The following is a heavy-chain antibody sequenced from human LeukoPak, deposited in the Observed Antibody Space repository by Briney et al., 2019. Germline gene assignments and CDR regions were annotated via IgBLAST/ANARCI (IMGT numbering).Heavy chain of an antibody. CDR2: IYHSGST. CDR3: ARNGYSSSWYPFPFDY. D-gene: IGHD6-13*01. V-gene: IGHV4-39*07. J-gene: IGHJ4*02. CDR1: GGSISSSSYY. Sequence: SETLSLTCTVSGGSISSSSYYWGWIRQPPGKGLEWIGSIYHSGSTNYNPSLKSRVTISVDKSKNQFSLKLSSVTAADTAVYYCARNGYSSSWYPFPFDYWGQGTLVTVSS.